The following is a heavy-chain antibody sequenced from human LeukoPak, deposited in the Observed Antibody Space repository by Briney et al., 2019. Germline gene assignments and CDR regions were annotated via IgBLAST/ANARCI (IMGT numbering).Heavy chain of an antibody. CDR3: ARERGSKHYDF. CDR2: ISSSSSYI. Sequence: GGSLRLSCAASGFTFSSYSMNWVRQAPGKGLEWVSSISSSSSYIYYADSVKGRFTISRDNAKNSLYLQMDSLRAEDMALYYCARERGSKHYDFWGQGTLVTVSS. V-gene: IGHV3-21*01. J-gene: IGHJ4*02. CDR1: GFTFSSYS. D-gene: IGHD3-16*01.